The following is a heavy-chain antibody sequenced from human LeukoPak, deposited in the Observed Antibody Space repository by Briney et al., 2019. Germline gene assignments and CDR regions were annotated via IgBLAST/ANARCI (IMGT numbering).Heavy chain of an antibody. J-gene: IGHJ5*02. V-gene: IGHV4-38-2*02. CDR1: GYSISSGYY. CDR3: ARRPRGYSYGPGWFDP. Sequence: SETLSLTCTVSGYSISSGYYWGWIRQPPGKGLEWIGSIYHTGNTYYNPSLKSRVTISMDTSKNEFSLKLRSVTAADTAVYHCARRPRGYSYGPGWFDPWGQGTLVTVSS. CDR2: IYHTGNT. D-gene: IGHD5-18*01.